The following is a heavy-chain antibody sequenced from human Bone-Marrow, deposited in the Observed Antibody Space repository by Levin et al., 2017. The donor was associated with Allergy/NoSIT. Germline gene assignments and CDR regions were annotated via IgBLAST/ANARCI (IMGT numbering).Heavy chain of an antibody. J-gene: IGHJ4*02. CDR1: GFAFNNAL. Sequence: PGGSLRLSCAASGFAFNNALMSWVRQAPGKGLEWVGRIKTETDGGTTDYASPVKGRCTISRDDSTDTLFLQMNRLKPEDTAVYYCATDRGIGGGPVVVGSYFDSWGQGTLVTVSS. CDR2: IKTETDGGTT. V-gene: IGHV3-15*01. CDR3: ATDRGIGGGPVVVGSYFDS. D-gene: IGHD1-26*01.